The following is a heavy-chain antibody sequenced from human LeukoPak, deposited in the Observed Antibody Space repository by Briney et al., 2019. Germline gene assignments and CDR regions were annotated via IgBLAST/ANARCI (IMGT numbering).Heavy chain of an antibody. Sequence: ASVKVSCKASGYAFTGYYMHWVRQAPGQGLEWMGWINPNSGGTNYAQKFQGRVTMTRDTSISTAYMELSRLRSDDTAVYYCARANRRYNWNDVGYWGQGTLVTVSS. CDR3: ARANRRYNWNDVGY. CDR1: GYAFTGYY. J-gene: IGHJ4*02. D-gene: IGHD1-1*01. CDR2: INPNSGGT. V-gene: IGHV1-2*02.